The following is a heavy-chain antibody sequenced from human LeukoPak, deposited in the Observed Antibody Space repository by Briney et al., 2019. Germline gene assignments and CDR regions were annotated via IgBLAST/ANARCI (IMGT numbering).Heavy chain of an antibody. Sequence: GGSLRLPCAASGFTFSSSWMSWVRQVPGKGLEWVANIKHDGSESHHVDSVRGRFTISRDNAKNSLYLQMNSLRAEDTAVYYCAKNGHSHGNWGQGTLVTVSS. V-gene: IGHV3-7*01. CDR3: AKNGHSHGN. CDR2: IKHDGSES. J-gene: IGHJ4*02. D-gene: IGHD2-21*01. CDR1: GFTFSSSW.